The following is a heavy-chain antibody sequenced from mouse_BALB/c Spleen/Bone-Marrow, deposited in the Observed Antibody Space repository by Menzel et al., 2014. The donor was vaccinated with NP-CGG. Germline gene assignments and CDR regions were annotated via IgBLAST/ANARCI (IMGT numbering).Heavy chain of an antibody. D-gene: IGHD1-1*01. CDR3: AREATYYAYFDY. Sequence: QVQLKESAPELARPGASVKMSCKASGYTFTSFTIQWIKQRPGQGLEWIGYINPTRGYTDYNQKFRDRTTLTADKSSSTTYMQLTSLTSEDSAVYCCAREATYYAYFDYWGQGTALAVPS. V-gene: IGHV1-4*02. CDR1: GYTFTSFT. CDR2: INPTRGYT. J-gene: IGHJ2*01.